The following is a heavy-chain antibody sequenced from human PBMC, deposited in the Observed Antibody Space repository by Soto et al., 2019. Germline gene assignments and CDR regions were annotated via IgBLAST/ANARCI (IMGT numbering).Heavy chain of an antibody. CDR3: AKDPVKGTYYDYVWGSTFPDY. D-gene: IGHD3-16*01. Sequence: EVQLLESGGGLVQPGGSLRLSCAASGFTFSSYAMSWVRQAPGKGLEWVSAISGSGGSTYYADSVKGRFTISRDNSKNTLYLQMNSLRAEDTAVYYCAKDPVKGTYYDYVWGSTFPDYWGQGTLVTVSS. CDR2: ISGSGGST. CDR1: GFTFSSYA. V-gene: IGHV3-23*01. J-gene: IGHJ4*02.